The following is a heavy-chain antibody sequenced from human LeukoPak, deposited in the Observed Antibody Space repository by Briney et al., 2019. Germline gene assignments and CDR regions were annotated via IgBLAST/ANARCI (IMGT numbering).Heavy chain of an antibody. Sequence: GASVKVSCKASGYTFTSYGISWVRQAPGQGLEWMGWISAYNGNTNYAQKFQGWVTMTRDTSISTAYMELSRLRSDDTAVYYCAREGGLGAFDIWGQGTMVTVSS. CDR2: ISAYNGNT. J-gene: IGHJ3*02. D-gene: IGHD3-10*01. V-gene: IGHV1-18*01. CDR3: AREGGLGAFDI. CDR1: GYTFTSYG.